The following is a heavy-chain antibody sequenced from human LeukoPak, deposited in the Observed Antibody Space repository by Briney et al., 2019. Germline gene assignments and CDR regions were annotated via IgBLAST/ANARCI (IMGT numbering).Heavy chain of an antibody. CDR2: IKQDGSEK. V-gene: IGHV3-7*01. D-gene: IGHD4-17*01. CDR1: GFTFSSYW. Sequence: GGSLRLSCAASGFTFSSYWMSWVRQAPGKGLEWVANIKQDGSEKYYVDSVKGRFTISRDNAKNSLYLQMNSLRAEDTAVYYCARDGQYGDYLFDYWGQGTLVTVSS. J-gene: IGHJ4*02. CDR3: ARDGQYGDYLFDY.